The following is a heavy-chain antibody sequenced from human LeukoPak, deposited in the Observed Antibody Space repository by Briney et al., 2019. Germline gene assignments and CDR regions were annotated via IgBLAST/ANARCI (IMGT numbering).Heavy chain of an antibody. CDR1: GGSMSSSNW. CDR2: IYHSGST. Sequence: SGTLSLTCTVSGGSMSSSNWWSWVRQPPGKGLGWIGEIYHSGSTNYNPSLKSRVTISVDKSRNQFSLKLSSVTAADTAVYYCARGGPTYYDFWSGYSMALEPPAHNWFDPWGQGTLVTVSS. V-gene: IGHV4-4*02. J-gene: IGHJ5*02. CDR3: ARGGPTYYDFWSGYSMALEPPAHNWFDP. D-gene: IGHD3-3*01.